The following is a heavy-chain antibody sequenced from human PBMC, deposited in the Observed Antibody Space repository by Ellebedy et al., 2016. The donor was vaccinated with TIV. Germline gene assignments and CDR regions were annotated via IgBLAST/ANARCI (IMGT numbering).Heavy chain of an antibody. V-gene: IGHV3-7*01. CDR3: ARDSSGYDWDWASWNY. CDR1: GFTFSSYW. Sequence: GGSLRLSCAASGFTFSSYWMSWVRQAPGKGLEWVANIKQDGSEKYYVDSVKGRFTISRDNAKNSLYLQMNSLRAEDTAVYYCARDSSGYDWDWASWNYWGQGTLVTVSS. D-gene: IGHD5-12*01. J-gene: IGHJ4*02. CDR2: IKQDGSEK.